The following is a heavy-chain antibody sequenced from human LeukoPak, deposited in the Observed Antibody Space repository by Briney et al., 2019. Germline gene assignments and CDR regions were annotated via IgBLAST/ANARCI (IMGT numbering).Heavy chain of an antibody. J-gene: IGHJ5*02. CDR2: VHYSGST. D-gene: IGHD3-22*01. CDR3: ARGKTYYFDSSRPGWFDP. Sequence: PSETLSLTCTVSGGSISNYYWSWIRQPPGKALEWIGYVHYSGSTNYNPSLKSRVTMSVDTSKNQFSLKLSPVSAADTAVYYCARGKTYYFDSSRPGWFDPWGQGTLVTVSS. V-gene: IGHV4-59*01. CDR1: GGSISNYY.